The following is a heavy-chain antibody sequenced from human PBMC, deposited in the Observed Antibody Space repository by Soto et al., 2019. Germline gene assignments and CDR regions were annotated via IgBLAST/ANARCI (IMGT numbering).Heavy chain of an antibody. CDR1: GFTFSNYA. J-gene: IGHJ4*02. CDR3: AKGRGSSWYVPFDY. D-gene: IGHD6-13*01. V-gene: IGHV3-23*01. Sequence: DVQLLESGGGLVQPGGSLRLSCAASGFTFSNYALSWVRQAPGKGLEWVSAISGSGGSTYYADSVKGRFTISRDKSKNTLYLQMNSLRAEDTAVYYCAKGRGSSWYVPFDYWGQGTLVTVSS. CDR2: ISGSGGST.